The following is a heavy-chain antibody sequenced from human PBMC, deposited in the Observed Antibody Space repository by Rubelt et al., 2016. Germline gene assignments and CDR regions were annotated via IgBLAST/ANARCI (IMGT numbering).Heavy chain of an antibody. J-gene: IGHJ3*02. V-gene: IGHV1-24*01. CDR3: SPADSSSWYDATDT. D-gene: IGHD6-13*01. CDR2: FDGEDGET. CDR1: GDTLSVFS. Sequence: QVQLVLSGAVLKKPGASVKVSCKVSGDTLSVFSIHWVRQAPGKGLEWMGGFDGEDGETVYARNFQVRVSMTEDTSTDTAYMELCRLTSADTAVYYCSPADSSSWYDATDTWGQGTMVTVSS.